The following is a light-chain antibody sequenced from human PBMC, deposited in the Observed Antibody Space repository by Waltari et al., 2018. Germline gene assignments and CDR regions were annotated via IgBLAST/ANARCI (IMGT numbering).Light chain of an antibody. CDR2: EDN. J-gene: IGLJ3*02. CDR3: QSYDTNNQV. Sequence: NFMLTQPHSVSESPGKTVTISCTGSSGSIASNYVQWYQQRPGSAPTTVIYEDNQRPSGVPDRFSGSIDSSSNSASLTISGLKTKDEADYYCQSYDTNNQVFGGGTKLTVL. CDR1: SGSIASNY. V-gene: IGLV6-57*02.